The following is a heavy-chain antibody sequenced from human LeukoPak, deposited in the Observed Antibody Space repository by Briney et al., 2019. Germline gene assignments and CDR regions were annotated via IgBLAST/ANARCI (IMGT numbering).Heavy chain of an antibody. Sequence: GGSLRLSCEATGFIFSNYAIQWVRQAPGKGLEWVGFISFDGTDRFYADSVKGRFSIYRDNAKNTLYLQMDSLGDEDTALYYCARPREYSSLRRYYYYYGLDVWGRGTTVTVSS. CDR2: ISFDGTDR. V-gene: IGHV3-30-3*01. CDR3: ARPREYSSLRRYYYYYGLDV. D-gene: IGHD6-6*01. CDR1: GFIFSNYA. J-gene: IGHJ6*02.